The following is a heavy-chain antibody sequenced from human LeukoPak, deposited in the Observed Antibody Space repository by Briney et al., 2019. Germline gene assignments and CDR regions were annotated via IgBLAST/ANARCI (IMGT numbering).Heavy chain of an antibody. V-gene: IGHV3-21*01. Sequence: PGGSLRLSCAASGFTFSSYSMNWVRQAPGKGLEWVSSISSSSSYIYYADSVKGRFTISRDNAKNSLYLQMNSLRAEDTAVYYCARDRNSGSYYPYYFDYWGQGTLVTVSS. CDR1: GFTFSSYS. CDR3: ARDRNSGSYYPYYFDY. D-gene: IGHD1-26*01. CDR2: ISSSSSYI. J-gene: IGHJ4*02.